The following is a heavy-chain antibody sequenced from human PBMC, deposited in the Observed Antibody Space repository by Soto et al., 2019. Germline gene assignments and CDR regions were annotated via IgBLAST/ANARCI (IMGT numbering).Heavy chain of an antibody. D-gene: IGHD6-19*01. CDR2: ISYDGSNK. CDR3: AKVRGWDDINYYYYYYGMDV. CDR1: GFTFSSYG. J-gene: IGHJ6*02. V-gene: IGHV3-30*18. Sequence: QVQLVESGGGVVQPGRSLRLSCAASGFTFSSYGMHWVRQAPGKGLEWVAVISYDGSNKYYADSVKGRFTISRDNSKNTLYLQMNSLRAEDTAVYYCAKVRGWDDINYYYYYYGMDVWGQGTTVTVSS.